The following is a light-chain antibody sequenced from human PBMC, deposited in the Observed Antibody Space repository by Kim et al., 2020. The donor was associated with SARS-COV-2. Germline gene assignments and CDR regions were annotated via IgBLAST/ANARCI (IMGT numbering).Light chain of an antibody. J-gene: IGLJ1*01. CDR3: SSYTSSTSYV. CDR1: GSDVGGYDY. V-gene: IGLV2-14*03. CDR2: HVI. Sequence: GQSITISCTGTGSDVGGYDYVSWYQHHPGKAPILIIYHVINRPSGVSNRFSGSKSGNTASLTISGLQAEDEADYYCSSYTSSTSYVFGTGTKVTVL.